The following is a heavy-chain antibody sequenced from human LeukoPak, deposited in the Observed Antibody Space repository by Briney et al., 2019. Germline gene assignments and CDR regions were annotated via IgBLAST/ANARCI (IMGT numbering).Heavy chain of an antibody. J-gene: IGHJ3*02. D-gene: IGHD2-15*01. Sequence: SETLSLTCTVSGGSTNYYYWSWIRQPAGKGLEWIGRIYTRGSTNYNPSLKSRVTMSVDTSKNQFSLKLSSVTAADTAVYYCARGRYCSADICSGGDAFDIWGQGTIVSVSS. CDR2: IYTRGST. CDR3: ARGRYCSADICSGGDAFDI. CDR1: GGSTNYYY. V-gene: IGHV4-4*07.